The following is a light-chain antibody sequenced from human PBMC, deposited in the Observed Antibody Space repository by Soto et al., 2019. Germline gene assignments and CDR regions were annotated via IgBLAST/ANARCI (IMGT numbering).Light chain of an antibody. J-gene: IGKJ3*01. CDR2: GAS. V-gene: IGKV3-15*01. Sequence: IVLTQSPATLSSFPCDRVTLSCRASQGIANSLAWYQQKPGQAPRLLLYGASTRATGIPARFSGSGSGTEFTLTISSLQSEDFAVYYCQQYNNWPPVTFGPGTKVDIK. CDR1: QGIANS. CDR3: QQYNNWPPVT.